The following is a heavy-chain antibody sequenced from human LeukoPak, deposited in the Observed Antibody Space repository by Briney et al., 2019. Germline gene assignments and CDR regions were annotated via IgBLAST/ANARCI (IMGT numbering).Heavy chain of an antibody. V-gene: IGHV3-49*04. D-gene: IGHD3-22*01. J-gene: IGHJ6*03. Sequence: PGGSLRLSCTASGFTFGDYAMSWVRQAPGKGLEWVGFIRSKAYGGTTEYAASVKGRFTISRDDSKSIAYLQMNSLKTEDTAVYYCTSPLSGYRTWHYYYYMDVWGKGTTVTISS. CDR3: TSPLSGYRTWHYYYYMDV. CDR2: IRSKAYGGTT. CDR1: GFTFGDYA.